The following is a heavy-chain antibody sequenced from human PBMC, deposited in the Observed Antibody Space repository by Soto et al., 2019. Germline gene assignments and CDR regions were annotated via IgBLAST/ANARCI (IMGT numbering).Heavy chain of an antibody. Sequence: ASVKVSCKASGYTFTSYYMHWVRQAPGQGLEWMGIINPSGGSTSYAQKFQGRVTMTRDTSTSTVYMELSSLRSEDTAVYYCARGGIIFMLPGYNWFTPGAREPWSPSPQ. CDR3: ARGGIIFMLPGYNWFTP. V-gene: IGHV1-46*01. CDR1: GYTFTSYY. D-gene: IGHD1-20*01. CDR2: INPSGGST. J-gene: IGHJ5*02.